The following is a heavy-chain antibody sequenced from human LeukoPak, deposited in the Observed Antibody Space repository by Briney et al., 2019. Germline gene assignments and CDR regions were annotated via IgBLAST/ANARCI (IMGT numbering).Heavy chain of an antibody. CDR2: ISDNGSNK. V-gene: IGHV3-30*18. CDR1: GFTFSTYA. J-gene: IGHJ4*02. Sequence: GGSLRLSCAASGFTFSTYAMSWVRQAPGKGLEWVAVISDNGSNKYYADSVKGRFTISRDNSKNTLHLQMNSLRAEDTAVYYCAKDSYGSGTYPIRDYFDYWGQGTLVTVSS. CDR3: AKDSYGSGTYPIRDYFDY. D-gene: IGHD3-10*01.